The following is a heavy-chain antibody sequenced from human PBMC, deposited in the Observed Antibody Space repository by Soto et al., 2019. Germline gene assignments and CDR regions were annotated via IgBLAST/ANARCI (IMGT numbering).Heavy chain of an antibody. CDR2: IKQDGSEK. V-gene: IGHV3-7*03. Sequence: EVQLVESGGGLVQPGESLRLSCAASGFSFSSYWMSWVRQAPGKGLEWVANIKQDGSEKYYVDSVKGRFTISRDNAKNSLYLQMNNLRAEDTAVYYCATYGAGGSYFDYWGQGTLVTVSS. J-gene: IGHJ4*02. CDR3: ATYGAGGSYFDY. D-gene: IGHD3-16*01. CDR1: GFSFSSYW.